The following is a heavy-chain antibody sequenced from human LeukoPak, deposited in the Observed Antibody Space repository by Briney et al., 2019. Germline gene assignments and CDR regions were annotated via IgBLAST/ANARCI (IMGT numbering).Heavy chain of an antibody. J-gene: IGHJ4*02. Sequence: SETLSLTCTVSGGSISTSNYYWGWIRQPPGKGLEWLGNIFYSGSTYYSPSLKSRVTMSVDTSKNQFSLKLSSVTAADTAVYYCATTYYYDSSGYPTGLWGQGTLVTVSS. CDR2: IFYSGST. D-gene: IGHD3-22*01. V-gene: IGHV4-39*07. CDR1: GGSISTSNYY. CDR3: ATTYYYDSSGYPTGL.